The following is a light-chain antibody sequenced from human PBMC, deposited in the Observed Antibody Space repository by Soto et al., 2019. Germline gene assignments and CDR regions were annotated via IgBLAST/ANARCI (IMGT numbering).Light chain of an antibody. V-gene: IGLV2-14*01. Sequence: SVLTQPASVSGSPGQSITISCTGTSSDIGGYNYVSWYQQHPGKAPKLLIYDVSNRPSGVSNRFSGSKSGNTASLTISGLQAEDEADYYCSSYTSSSTYVFAAGTKVTVL. CDR3: SSYTSSSTYV. CDR1: SSDIGGYNY. CDR2: DVS. J-gene: IGLJ1*01.